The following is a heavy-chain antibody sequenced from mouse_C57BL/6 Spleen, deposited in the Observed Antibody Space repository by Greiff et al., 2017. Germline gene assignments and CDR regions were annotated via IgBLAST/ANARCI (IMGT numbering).Heavy chain of an antibody. J-gene: IGHJ4*01. V-gene: IGHV1-55*01. D-gene: IGHD1-1*01. CDR1: GYTFTSYW. Sequence: QVQLQQPGAELVKPGASVKMSCKASGYTFTSYWITWVKQRPGQGLEWIGDIYPGSGSTNYNEKFKSKATLTVDTASSTAYMQLSSLTSEDSAVYYCARRAYGSSYGYYAMDYWGQGTSVTVSS. CDR2: IYPGSGST. CDR3: ARRAYGSSYGYYAMDY.